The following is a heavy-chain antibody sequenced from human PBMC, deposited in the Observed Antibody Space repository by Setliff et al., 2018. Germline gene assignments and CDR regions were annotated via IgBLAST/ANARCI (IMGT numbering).Heavy chain of an antibody. CDR3: ARSRLRSSLGV. CDR2: IGAYNGNT. J-gene: IGHJ6*02. Sequence: ASVKVSCKASGYTFTNYGVTWVRQARGQGLEWMGWIGAYNGNTYNAHKFQGRVTMTSDTSTSTAYMELRSLRSDDTAVYYCARSRLRSSLGVWGQGTTVTVSS. V-gene: IGHV1-18*01. D-gene: IGHD5-12*01. CDR1: GYTFTNYG.